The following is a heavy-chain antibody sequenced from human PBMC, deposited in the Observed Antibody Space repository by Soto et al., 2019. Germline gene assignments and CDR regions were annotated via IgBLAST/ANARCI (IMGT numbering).Heavy chain of an antibody. CDR3: ARATNWNYEGPYYYYYYMGV. CDR1: GFTFSSYW. CDR2: IKQDGSEK. V-gene: IGHV3-7*01. Sequence: EVQLVESGGGLVQPGGSLRLSCAASGFTFSSYWMSWVRQAPGKGLEWVANIKQDGSEKYYVDSVKGRFTISRDNAKNSLYLQMNSLRAEDTAVYYCARATNWNYEGPYYYYYYMGVWGKGTTVTVSS. D-gene: IGHD1-7*01. J-gene: IGHJ6*03.